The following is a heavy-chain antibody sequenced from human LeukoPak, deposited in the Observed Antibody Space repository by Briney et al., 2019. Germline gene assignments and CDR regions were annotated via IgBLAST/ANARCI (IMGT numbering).Heavy chain of an antibody. CDR2: IYSGGST. CDR3: ARVERNGRGYYYYYYMDV. CDR1: GFTVSSNY. Sequence: GGSLRLSCAASGFTVSSNYMSWVRQAPGQGLEWFSVIYSGGSTYYADSVKGRFTISRDNSKNTLYLQMNSLRAEDTAVYYCARVERNGRGYYYYYYMDVWGKGTTVTVSS. D-gene: IGHD3-10*01. J-gene: IGHJ6*03. V-gene: IGHV3-53*01.